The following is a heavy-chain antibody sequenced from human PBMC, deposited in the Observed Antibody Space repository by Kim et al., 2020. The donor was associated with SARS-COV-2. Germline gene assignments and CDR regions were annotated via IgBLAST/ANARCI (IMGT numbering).Heavy chain of an antibody. CDR3: ARSSSWYVVDY. V-gene: IGHV4-39*01. CDR1: GGSISSSSYY. Sequence: SETLSLTCTVSGGSISSSSYYWGWIRQPPGKGLEWIGSIYYSGSTYYNPSLKSRVTISVDTSKNQFSLKLSSVTAADTAVYYCARSSSWYVVDYWGQGTLVTVSS. J-gene: IGHJ4*02. CDR2: IYYSGST. D-gene: IGHD6-13*01.